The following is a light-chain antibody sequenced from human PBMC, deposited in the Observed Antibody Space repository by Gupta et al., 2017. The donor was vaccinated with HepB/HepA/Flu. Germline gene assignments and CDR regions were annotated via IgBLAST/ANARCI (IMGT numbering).Light chain of an antibody. J-gene: IGKJ4*01. CDR3: KQYKQAPDT. CDR1: QRISSW. V-gene: IGKV1-5*03. CDR2: KAS. Sequence: DLQMTQSPSTLSAAVGDSVPITCRASQRISSWLAWYQQKPGKAPKLLIYKASSLQSGVPARFSGSGSGTDFTLKISRMETDDVASYYCKQYKQAPDTFGRGTKVEIK.